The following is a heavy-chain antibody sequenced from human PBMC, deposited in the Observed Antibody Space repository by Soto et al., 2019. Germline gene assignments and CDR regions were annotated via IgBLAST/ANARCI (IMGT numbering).Heavy chain of an antibody. V-gene: IGHV2-5*02. CDR1: GFSLATSGVG. D-gene: IGHD3-10*01. CDR3: AHRRGGSGSYTFDY. CDR2: IYWDDDE. Sequence: QITLKESGPTLVKPTQTLTLTCTFSGFSLATSGVGVGWIRQPPGKALEWLALIYWDDDEHYSPSLKSRLTITKDTSKNQVVLTMTTMDPVDTATYYCAHRRGGSGSYTFDYWGQGTLVTVSS. J-gene: IGHJ4*02.